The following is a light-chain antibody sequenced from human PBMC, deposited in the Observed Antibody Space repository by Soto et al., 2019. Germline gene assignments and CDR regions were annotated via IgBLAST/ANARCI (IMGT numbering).Light chain of an antibody. CDR2: LDSDGSH. V-gene: IGLV4-69*01. CDR1: GGHSSYA. Sequence: QLVLTQSPSASASLGASVKLTCTLSGGHSSYAIAWHQQQPGNGPRYLMKLDSDGSHNKGDGIPDRFSGSSSGAERYLTISSLQSEDEADYYCQTWGSGIPVVFGGGTQLTVL. CDR3: QTWGSGIPVV. J-gene: IGLJ2*01.